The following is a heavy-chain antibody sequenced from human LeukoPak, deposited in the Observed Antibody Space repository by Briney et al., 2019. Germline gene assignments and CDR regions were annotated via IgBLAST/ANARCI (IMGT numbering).Heavy chain of an antibody. Sequence: GRSLRLSCAASGFTFSSYAMHWVRQAPGKGLEWVAVISYDGSNKYYADSVKGRFTISRDNSKNTLYLQMNSLRAEDTAVYYCVSGGDSSWGQGTLVTVSS. CDR1: GFTFSSYA. CDR3: VSGGDSS. CDR2: ISYDGSNK. D-gene: IGHD5-18*01. V-gene: IGHV3-30-3*01. J-gene: IGHJ5*02.